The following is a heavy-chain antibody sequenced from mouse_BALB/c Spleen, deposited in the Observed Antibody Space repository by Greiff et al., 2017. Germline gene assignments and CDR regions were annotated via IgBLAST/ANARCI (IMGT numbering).Heavy chain of an antibody. V-gene: IGHV7-3*02. CDR1: GFTFTDYY. Sequence: EVKLVESGGGLVQPGGSLRLSCATSGFTFTDYYMSWVRQPPGKALEWLGFIRNKANGYTTEYSASVKGRFTISRDNSQSILYLQMKTLRAEDSDTYYCERATSYDNYVDWLAYWGQGTLVTVSA. CDR3: ERATSYDNYVDWLAY. D-gene: IGHD2-10*02. CDR2: IRNKANGYTT. J-gene: IGHJ3*01.